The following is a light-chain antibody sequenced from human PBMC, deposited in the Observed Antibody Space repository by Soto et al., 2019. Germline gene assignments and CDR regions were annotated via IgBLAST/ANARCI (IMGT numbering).Light chain of an antibody. CDR1: KNISSW. Sequence: DINMTQSPSTQSRSLAQTLTISCXASKNISSWWVGYQQKPGKAPKMLIYEASWLESGVPSRMSGSGCGTEFTLTISSLQHDDFATYYCQQYTSYPWTFGQGTKVDIK. J-gene: IGKJ1*01. CDR2: EAS. CDR3: QQYTSYPWT. V-gene: IGKV1-5*03.